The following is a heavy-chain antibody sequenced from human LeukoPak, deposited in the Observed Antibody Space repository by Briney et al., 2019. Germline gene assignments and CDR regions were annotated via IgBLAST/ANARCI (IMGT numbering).Heavy chain of an antibody. CDR3: AKGSSYYYAQPLFDY. Sequence: GGSLRLSCAASGFTFSSYGMSWVRQAPGKGPEWVSAISGSGGSTYYADSVKGRFTISRDNSKNTLYLQINSLRAEDTAVYYCAKGSSYYYAQPLFDYWGQGTLVTVSS. CDR2: ISGSGGST. CDR1: GFTFSSYG. J-gene: IGHJ4*02. V-gene: IGHV3-23*01. D-gene: IGHD3-10*01.